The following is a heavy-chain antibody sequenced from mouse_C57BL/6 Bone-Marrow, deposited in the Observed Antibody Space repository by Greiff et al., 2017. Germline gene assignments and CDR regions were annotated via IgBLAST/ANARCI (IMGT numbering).Heavy chain of an antibody. D-gene: IGHD1-1*01. CDR1: GFSLTSYA. CDR2: IWTGGGT. CDR3: ARFYYGSSWGFAY. J-gene: IGHJ3*01. Sequence: QVQLKESGPGLVAPSQSLSITCTVSGFSLTSYAISWVRQPPGKGLEWLGVIWTGGGTNYNSALKSRLSISKDNSKIQLFLKMNSLQTDDTAMYYCARFYYGSSWGFAYWGQGTLVTVSA. V-gene: IGHV2-9-1*01.